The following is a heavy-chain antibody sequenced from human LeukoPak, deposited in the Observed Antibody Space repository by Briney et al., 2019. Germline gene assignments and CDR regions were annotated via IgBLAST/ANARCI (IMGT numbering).Heavy chain of an antibody. V-gene: IGHV1-69*13. D-gene: IGHD3-10*01. J-gene: IGHJ3*02. CDR1: GGTFSSYA. CDR3: ASRLTDYGSGSYYRAFGI. Sequence: SVKVSCKASGGTFSSYAISWVRQAPGQGLEWMGGIIPIFGTANYAQKFQGRVTITADESTSTAYMELSSLRSEDTAVYYCASRLTDYGSGSYYRAFGIWGQGTMVTVSS. CDR2: IIPIFGTA.